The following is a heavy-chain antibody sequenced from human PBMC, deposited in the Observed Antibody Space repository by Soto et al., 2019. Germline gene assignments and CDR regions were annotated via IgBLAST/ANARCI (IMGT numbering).Heavy chain of an antibody. CDR1: GDSVSSNSAA. V-gene: IGHV6-1*01. CDR3: ARWAHEEESFDI. Sequence: SQTLSLTCAISGDSVSSNSAAWNWLRQSPSRGLECLGRTYYRSKWYNNYAVSVKSRITINPDTSKNQLSLQLNSVTPEDTAVYYCARWAHEEESFDIWGQGTMVTVSS. J-gene: IGHJ3*02. CDR2: TYYRSKWYN.